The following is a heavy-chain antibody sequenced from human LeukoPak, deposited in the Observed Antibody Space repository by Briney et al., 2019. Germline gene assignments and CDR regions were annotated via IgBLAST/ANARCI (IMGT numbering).Heavy chain of an antibody. CDR3: ARGGGDHTVYFDY. Sequence: SQTLSLTCAVSGASISSGNYSWTWIRQPPGKGLEWIGFIYDIGNTYYNPSLESRVAISLDRSKNQFSLKLDSVSAADTAVYYCARGGGDHTVYFDYWGQGTLVTVSS. D-gene: IGHD2-21*02. CDR1: GASISSGNYS. V-gene: IGHV4-30-2*01. CDR2: IYDIGNT. J-gene: IGHJ4*02.